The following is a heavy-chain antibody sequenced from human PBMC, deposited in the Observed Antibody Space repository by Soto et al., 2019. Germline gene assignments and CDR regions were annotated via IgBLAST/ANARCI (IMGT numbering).Heavy chain of an antibody. D-gene: IGHD6-19*01. V-gene: IGHV3-30-3*01. Sequence: QVQLVESGGGVVQPGRSLRLSCAASGINFNNYAMHWVRQAPGKGLELVAVISNDGSKKYYADSVKGRFTVSRDNSKNTLQLQMNSLRTEDTAVYYCARDHSSVWSDQYYYGMDVWGQGTTVTVSS. J-gene: IGHJ6*02. CDR2: ISNDGSKK. CDR1: GINFNNYA. CDR3: ARDHSSVWSDQYYYGMDV.